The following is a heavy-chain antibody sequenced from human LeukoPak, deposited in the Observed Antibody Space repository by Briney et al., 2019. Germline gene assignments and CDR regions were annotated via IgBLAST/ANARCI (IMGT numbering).Heavy chain of an antibody. CDR2: IYYSGST. D-gene: IGHD3-10*01. J-gene: IGHJ4*02. CDR3: ARGPAGFYGSGSYYNWDFDY. Sequence: SETLSLTCTVSVGSISSYYWSWIRQPPGKGLEWIGYIYYSGSTNYNPSLKSRVTISVDTSKNQFSLKMSSVTAADTAVYYCARGPAGFYGSGSYYNWDFDYWGQGTLSPSPQ. CDR1: VGSISSYY. V-gene: IGHV4-59*01.